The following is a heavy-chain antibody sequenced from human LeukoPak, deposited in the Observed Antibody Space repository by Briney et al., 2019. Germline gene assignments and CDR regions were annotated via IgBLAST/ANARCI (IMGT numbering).Heavy chain of an antibody. CDR1: GFTFSSYS. D-gene: IGHD6-6*01. J-gene: IGHJ4*02. V-gene: IGHV3-53*05. CDR2: IYSGGNT. CDR3: ARARQPALEQLPRGPLFDY. Sequence: GGSLRLSCAASGFTFSSYSMNWVRQAPGKGLEWLSVIYSGGNTFYGDSVKGRFTISRDNSKNTVYLQMNSLRSEDTAVYYCARARQPALEQLPRGPLFDYWGQGTLVTVSS.